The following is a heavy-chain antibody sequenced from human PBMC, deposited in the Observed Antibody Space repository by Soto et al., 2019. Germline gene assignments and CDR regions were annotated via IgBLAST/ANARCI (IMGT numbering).Heavy chain of an antibody. D-gene: IGHD6-13*01. CDR3: ATPRGGSSSWYFFDY. J-gene: IGHJ4*02. CDR2: MNPNSGNT. V-gene: IGHV1-8*01. Sequence: ASVKVSCKASGYTFTSYDINWVRQATGQGLEWMGWMNPNSGNTGYAQKFQGRVTMTRNTSISTAYMELSSLRSEDTAVYYCATPRGGSSSWYFFDYGGKGPLVTVSS. CDR1: GYTFTSYD.